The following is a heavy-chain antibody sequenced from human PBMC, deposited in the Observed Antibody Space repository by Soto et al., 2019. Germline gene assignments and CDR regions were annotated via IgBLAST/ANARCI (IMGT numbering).Heavy chain of an antibody. CDR3: ARGGIAVGNGMDV. V-gene: IGHV4-4*02. J-gene: IGHJ6*02. CDR1: GGSISSSNW. CDR2: IYHSGST. Sequence: LSLTCAVSGGSISSSNWWSWVRQPPWKGLEWIGEIYHSGSTNYNPSLESRVTISVDKSKNQFSLKLSSVTATDTAIYYCARGGIAVGNGMDVWGQGTTVTVSS. D-gene: IGHD6-19*01.